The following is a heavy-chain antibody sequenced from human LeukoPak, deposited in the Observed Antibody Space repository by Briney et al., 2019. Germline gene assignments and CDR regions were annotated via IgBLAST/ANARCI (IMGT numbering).Heavy chain of an antibody. CDR1: GGTFSSYA. D-gene: IGHD5-18*01. J-gene: IGHJ4*02. Sequence: ASVKVSCKASGGTFSSYAISWVRQAPGQGLEWMGGIIPIFGTANYAQKFQGRVTITADESTSTAYMELSSLRSEDKAVYYCARVDGGYSYGFDYWGQGTLVTVSS. CDR2: IIPIFGTA. V-gene: IGHV1-69*13. CDR3: ARVDGGYSYGFDY.